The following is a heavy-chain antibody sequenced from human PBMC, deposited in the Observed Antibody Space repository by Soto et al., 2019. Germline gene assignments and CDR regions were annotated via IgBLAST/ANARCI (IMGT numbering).Heavy chain of an antibody. Sequence: SVKVSCKASGGTFSSYAISWVRQAPGQGLEWMGGIIPIFGTANYAQKFQGRVTITADKSTSTAYMELSSLRSEDTAVYYCASKNCSGGSCPMGNWFDPWGQGTLVTVSS. CDR2: IIPIFGTA. D-gene: IGHD2-15*01. CDR3: ASKNCSGGSCPMGNWFDP. CDR1: GGTFSSYA. J-gene: IGHJ5*02. V-gene: IGHV1-69*06.